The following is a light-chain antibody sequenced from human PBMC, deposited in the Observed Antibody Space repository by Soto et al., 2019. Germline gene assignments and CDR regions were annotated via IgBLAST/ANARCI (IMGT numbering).Light chain of an antibody. V-gene: IGKV3-15*01. CDR3: QRYNRWPPDT. J-gene: IGKJ2*01. Sequence: EIVMTQSPATLSVSPGERVTLSCRASQSVSTNLAWYQQKPGQAPRLLIYEASTRATGIPARFSGSGSGIDFTLTISSLRSEDSAVYYCQRYNRWPPDTLGQGTKLEIK. CDR2: EAS. CDR1: QSVSTN.